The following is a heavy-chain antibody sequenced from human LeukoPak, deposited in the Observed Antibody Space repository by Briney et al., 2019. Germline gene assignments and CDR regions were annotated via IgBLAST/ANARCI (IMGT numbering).Heavy chain of an antibody. V-gene: IGHV4-4*07. CDR3: TRDSGTTGVVKFDP. D-gene: IGHD4-23*01. J-gene: IGHJ5*02. CDR1: GGSINSYY. CDR2: IYASGST. Sequence: SETLSLTCTVSGGSINSYYWSWLRQPAERGLEWIGRIYASGSTTYNPSLRSRVAISMGTYKNKFSLRLTSVTAADTAVYYCTRDSGTTGVVKFDPWGQGILVTVSS.